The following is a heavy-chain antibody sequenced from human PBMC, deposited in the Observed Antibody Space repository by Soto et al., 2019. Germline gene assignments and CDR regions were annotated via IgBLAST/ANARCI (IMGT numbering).Heavy chain of an antibody. CDR2: INIYNGNT. V-gene: IGHV1-18*04. CDR1: GYAFTSYG. D-gene: IGHD3-3*01. J-gene: IGHJ6*02. CDR3: ARDFGDFWSGYHGMDV. Sequence: GAAVKVSCKAAGYAFTSYGISFLRQAPGQALEWMGWINIYNGNTNYAQKFQGRVIMTTDTSTNTAYMELRSLRSDDTAVYYSARDFGDFWSGYHGMDVWGQGTTVTVS.